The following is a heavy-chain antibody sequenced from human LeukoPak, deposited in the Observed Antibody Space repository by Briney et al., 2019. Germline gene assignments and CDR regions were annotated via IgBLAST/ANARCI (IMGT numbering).Heavy chain of an antibody. Sequence: SETLSLTCAVYGGSFSCYYWSWIRQPPGKGLEWIGKINHSGSTNYNPSLKSRVTISVDTSKNQFSLKLSSVTAADTAVYYCARGVPDIVVVPAATPRYFDLWGRGTLVTVSS. CDR3: ARGVPDIVVVPAATPRYFDL. J-gene: IGHJ2*01. D-gene: IGHD2-2*01. CDR1: GGSFSCYY. V-gene: IGHV4-34*01. CDR2: INHSGST.